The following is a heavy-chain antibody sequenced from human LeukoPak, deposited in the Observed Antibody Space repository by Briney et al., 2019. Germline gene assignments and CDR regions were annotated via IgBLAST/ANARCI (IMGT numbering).Heavy chain of an antibody. J-gene: IGHJ4*02. V-gene: IGHV3-9*01. CDR2: ISWNSGSI. D-gene: IGHD2-15*01. CDR1: GFTFDDYA. Sequence: GGSLRLSCAASGFTFDDYAIHWVRQAPGKGLEWVSGISWNSGSIGYGDSVKGRFTISRDNAKNSLYLQMNSLRAEDTAVYYCAGGRDSTQLYFDSWGQGTLVTVSS. CDR3: AGGRDSTQLYFDS.